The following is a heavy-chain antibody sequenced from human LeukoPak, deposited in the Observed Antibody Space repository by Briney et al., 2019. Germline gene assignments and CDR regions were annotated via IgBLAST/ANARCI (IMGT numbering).Heavy chain of an antibody. CDR3: AKEGPGVYSSREGVDYSMDV. D-gene: IGHD6-13*01. J-gene: IGHJ6*02. CDR1: GFTFSSYG. Sequence: GRSLRLSCAASGFTFSSYGMHWVRQAPGKGLEWVAVISYDGSNKYYADSVKGRFTISRDNSKNTLYLQMNSLRAEDTAVYYCAKEGPGVYSSREGVDYSMDVWGQGTTVTVSS. V-gene: IGHV3-30*18. CDR2: ISYDGSNK.